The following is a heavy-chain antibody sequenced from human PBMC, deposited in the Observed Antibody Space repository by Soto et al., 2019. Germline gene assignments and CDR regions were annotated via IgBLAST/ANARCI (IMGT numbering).Heavy chain of an antibody. CDR2: ISSSSNTI. CDR3: ARALLVRPEVFDP. D-gene: IGHD3-10*01. V-gene: IGHV3-11*01. CDR1: GFTFSDYF. J-gene: IGHJ5*02. Sequence: GGSLRLSCAASGFTFSDYFMAWIRQAPGKGLEWISYISSSSNTIYYADSVKGRFTISRDNAKNSLYLQMNSLRVDDTAVYYCARALLVRPEVFDPWGQGTLVTVSS.